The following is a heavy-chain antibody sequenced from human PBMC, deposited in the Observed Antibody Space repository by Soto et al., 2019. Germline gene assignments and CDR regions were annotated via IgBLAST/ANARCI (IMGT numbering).Heavy chain of an antibody. V-gene: IGHV1-3*01. CDR1: GYTFPSYA. J-gene: IGHJ6*02. D-gene: IGHD1-26*01. CDR2: INAGNGNT. Sequence: ASEKVSCKASGYTFPSYAMHWVRQAPGQRLEWMGWINAGNGNTKYSQKFQGRVTITRDTSASTAYMELSSLRSEDTAVYYCARGGSHYHYYYGMAVWGQGTTVTVSS. CDR3: ARGGSHYHYYYGMAV.